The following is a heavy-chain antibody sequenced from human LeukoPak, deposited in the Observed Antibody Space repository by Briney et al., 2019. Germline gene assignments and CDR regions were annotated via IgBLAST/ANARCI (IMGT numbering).Heavy chain of an antibody. CDR3: ARDMGQWLDDY. V-gene: IGHV1-46*01. CDR1: GYTFTSYY. Sequence: GXSVKXSCKASGYTFTSYYMHWVRQAPGQGLXWMGIINPSGGSTSYAQKFQGRVTMTRDTSTSTVYMELSSLRSEDTAVYYCARDMGQWLDDYWGQGTLVTVSS. J-gene: IGHJ4*02. CDR2: INPSGGST. D-gene: IGHD6-19*01.